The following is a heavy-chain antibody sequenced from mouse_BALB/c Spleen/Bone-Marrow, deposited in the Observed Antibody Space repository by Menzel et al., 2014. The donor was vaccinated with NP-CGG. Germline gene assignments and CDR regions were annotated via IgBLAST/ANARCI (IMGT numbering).Heavy chain of an antibody. V-gene: IGHV1-69*02. Sequence: VKLVESGPELVKPGAPVKVSCKASGYTFTSYWMNWVKQRPGRGLEWIGRIDPSDSETHYNQKFKDKATLTVDKSSSTAYIQLSSLTSEDSAVYYCARDHFCSGNFEFAYWGQGTLVTVSA. CDR2: IDPSDSET. CDR3: ARDHFCSGNFEFAY. J-gene: IGHJ3*01. D-gene: IGHD2-1*01. CDR1: GYTFTSYW.